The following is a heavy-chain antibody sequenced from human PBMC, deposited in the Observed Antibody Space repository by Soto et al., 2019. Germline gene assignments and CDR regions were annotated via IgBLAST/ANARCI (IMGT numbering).Heavy chain of an antibody. CDR1: GGSISSGGYY. CDR2: TYYSGST. CDR3: ARGLGALRFLEWLFVYGMDV. Sequence: PSETLSLTCTVSGGSISSGGYYWSWIRQHPGKGLEWIGYTYYSGSTYYNPSLKSRVTISVDTSKNQFSLKLSSVTAADTAVYYCARGLGALRFLEWLFVYGMDVWGQGTTVTVSS. V-gene: IGHV4-31*03. D-gene: IGHD3-3*01. J-gene: IGHJ6*01.